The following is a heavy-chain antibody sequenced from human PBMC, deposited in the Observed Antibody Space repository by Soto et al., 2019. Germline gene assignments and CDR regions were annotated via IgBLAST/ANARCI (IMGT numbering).Heavy chain of an antibody. V-gene: IGHV4-30-4*01. CDR1: GGSISSDDHY. CDR3: ARDRAKSHDYFNS. Sequence: SETLSLPCTLSGGSISSDDHYWSWIRQPPGQGLAWIGYIYYTESTNYNPSLESRLTISIERPKNQFSLTLTSVNAADTALYYCARDRAKSHDYFNSWGQGTLVTVSS. J-gene: IGHJ4*02. CDR2: IYYTEST.